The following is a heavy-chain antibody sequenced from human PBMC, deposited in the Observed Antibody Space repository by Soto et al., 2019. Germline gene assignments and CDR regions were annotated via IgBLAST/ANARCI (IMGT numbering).Heavy chain of an antibody. J-gene: IGHJ3*02. CDR3: ARHRSPHYYDSSGYRGDGAFDI. Sequence: GESLKISCQGSGYSFTSYWISWVRQMPGKGLEWMGRIDPSDSYTNYSPSFQGHVTISADKSISTAYLQWSSLKASDTAMYYCARHRSPHYYDSSGYRGDGAFDIWGQGTMVTVSS. D-gene: IGHD3-22*01. CDR1: GYSFTSYW. CDR2: IDPSDSYT. V-gene: IGHV5-10-1*01.